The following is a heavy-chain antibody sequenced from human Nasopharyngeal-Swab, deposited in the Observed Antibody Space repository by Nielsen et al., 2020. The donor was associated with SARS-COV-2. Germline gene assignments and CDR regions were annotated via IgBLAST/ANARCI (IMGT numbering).Heavy chain of an antibody. Sequence: SETLSLTCAVYGGSFSCYYWCWIRQPPGKGLEWIGEINHSGITNYNPSLKSRVTISVDTSKNQFSLKLISVTAADTAVYYCARGGIPTGDLPTGYYFDYWGQGTLVTVSS. CDR2: INHSGIT. CDR3: ARGGIPTGDLPTGYYFDY. V-gene: IGHV4-34*01. J-gene: IGHJ4*02. CDR1: GGSFSCYY. D-gene: IGHD7-27*01.